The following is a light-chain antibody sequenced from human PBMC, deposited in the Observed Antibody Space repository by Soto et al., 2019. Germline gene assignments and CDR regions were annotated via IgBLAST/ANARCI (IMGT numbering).Light chain of an antibody. CDR2: EVS. CDR1: SSDVGGYNY. J-gene: IGLJ3*02. Sequence: QSALTQPPSASGSPGQSVTISCTGTSSDVGGYNYVSWYQQHPGKAPKLMIYEVSKRPSGVPDRFSGSKSGNKASLTVSGLQDEDEADYYCRSYEGSNKLVFGGGTKLTVL. V-gene: IGLV2-8*01. CDR3: RSYEGSNKLV.